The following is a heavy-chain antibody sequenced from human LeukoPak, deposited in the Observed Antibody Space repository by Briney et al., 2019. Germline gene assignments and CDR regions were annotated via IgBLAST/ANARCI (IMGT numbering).Heavy chain of an antibody. D-gene: IGHD3-9*01. CDR1: GGSISSYY. V-gene: IGHV4-59*01. CDR2: IYYSGST. J-gene: IGHJ4*02. Sequence: PSETLSLTCTVSGGSISSYYWSWIRQPPGKGLEWIGYIYYSGSTNYNPSLKSRVTISVDTSKNQFSLKLSSVTAADTAVYYCARGVRAYYDILTGYYKDNYFDYWGQGTLVTVSS. CDR3: ARGVRAYYDILTGYYKDNYFDY.